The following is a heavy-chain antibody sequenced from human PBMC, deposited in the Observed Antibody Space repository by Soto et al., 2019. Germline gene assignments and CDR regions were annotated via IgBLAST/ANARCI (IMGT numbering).Heavy chain of an antibody. D-gene: IGHD3-3*01. J-gene: IGHJ6*02. CDR3: ARGDGRFLEWLFNYYYYGMDV. V-gene: IGHV1-8*01. CDR1: GYTFTSYD. CDR2: MNPNSGNT. Sequence: RASVKVSCKASGYTFTSYDINWVRQATGQGLEWMGWMNPNSGNTGYAQKFQGRVTMTRNTSISTAYMELSSLRSEDTAVYYCARGDGRFLEWLFNYYYYGMDVWGQGTTVTVSS.